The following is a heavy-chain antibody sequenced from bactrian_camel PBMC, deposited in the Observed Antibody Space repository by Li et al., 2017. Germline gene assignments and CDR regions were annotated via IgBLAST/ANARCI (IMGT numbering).Heavy chain of an antibody. V-gene: IGHV3S63*01. D-gene: IGHD6*01. CDR3: VAYCYGGRMYLSRLTDN. CDR1: GYTADHRSRANNYC. J-gene: IGHJ4*01. Sequence: HVQLVESGGGSVQAGGSLRLSCAASGYTADHRSRANNYCLAWFRQTPGKRREGVAVLSVDGTTNYADSVKGRFTISRDDAKNTVHLQMDDLNPEDTGMYFCVAYCYGGRMYLSRLTDNWGQGT. CDR2: LSVDGTT.